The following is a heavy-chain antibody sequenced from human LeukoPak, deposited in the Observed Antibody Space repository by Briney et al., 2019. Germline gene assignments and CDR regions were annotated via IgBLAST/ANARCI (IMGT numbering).Heavy chain of an antibody. D-gene: IGHD3-22*01. CDR2: INSDGRTT. CDR3: AMIKEV. Sequence: GGSLRLSCAASGFTFSNNWMHWVRQAPGKGLVWVSRINSDGRTTTYADSVKGRFTISRDNAKNTLYLQMNSLRADVSAVYYCAMIKEVWGQGTLVTVSS. J-gene: IGHJ4*02. V-gene: IGHV3-74*01. CDR1: GFTFSNNW.